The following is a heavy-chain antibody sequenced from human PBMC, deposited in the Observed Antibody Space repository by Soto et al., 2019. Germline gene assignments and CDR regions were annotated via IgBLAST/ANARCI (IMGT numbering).Heavy chain of an antibody. V-gene: IGHV3-11*01. D-gene: IGHD3-3*01. Sequence: NPGGSLRLSCAASGFTFSDYYMSWIRQAPGKGLEWVSYISSSGSTIYYADSVKGRFTISRDNAKNSLYLQMNSLRAEDTAVYYCARDEDYDFWSGYYPRWGYYGMDVWGQGTTVTVSS. CDR3: ARDEDYDFWSGYYPRWGYYGMDV. J-gene: IGHJ6*02. CDR2: ISSSGSTI. CDR1: GFTFSDYY.